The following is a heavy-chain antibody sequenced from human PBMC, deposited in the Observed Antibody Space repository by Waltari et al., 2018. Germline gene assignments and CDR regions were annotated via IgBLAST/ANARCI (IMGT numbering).Heavy chain of an antibody. J-gene: IGHJ2*01. V-gene: IGHV1-69*05. D-gene: IGHD6-13*01. CDR3: ARVIAAASHFDL. CDR1: GGASSSYA. Sequence: VQLVQSGAEVKKPGSSVKVSGKASGGASSSYAISWVRQAPGPGLEWMGGIIPIFGTANYAQKCQGRVTITTDESTSTAYMELSSLRSEDTAVYYCARVIAAASHFDLWGRGTLVTVSS. CDR2: IIPIFGTA.